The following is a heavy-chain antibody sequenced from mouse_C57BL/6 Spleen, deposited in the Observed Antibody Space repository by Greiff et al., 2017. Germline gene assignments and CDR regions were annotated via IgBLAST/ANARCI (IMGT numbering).Heavy chain of an antibody. CDR3: ARMGAYDYDGWFAY. CDR2: INPNNGGT. V-gene: IGHV1-26*01. Sequence: VQLQQSGPELVKPGASVKISCKASGYTFTDYYMNWVKQSHGKSLEWIGDINPNNGGTSYNQKFKGKATLTVDKSSSTAYMELRSLTSEDSAVYYCARMGAYDYDGWFAYWGQGTLVTVSA. CDR1: GYTFTDYY. J-gene: IGHJ3*01. D-gene: IGHD2-4*01.